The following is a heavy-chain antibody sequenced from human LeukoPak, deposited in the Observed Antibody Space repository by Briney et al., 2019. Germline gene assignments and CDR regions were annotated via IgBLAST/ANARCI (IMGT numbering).Heavy chain of an antibody. CDR1: GGSISSYY. J-gene: IGHJ4*02. CDR2: IYYSGST. Sequence: SETLSLTYTVSGGSISSYYWSWIRQPPGKGLEWIGYIYYSGSTNYNPSLKSRVTISVDTSKNQFSLKLSSVTAADTAVYYCARLAAGFDYWGQGTLVTVSS. V-gene: IGHV4-59*01. CDR3: ARLAAGFDY. D-gene: IGHD6-13*01.